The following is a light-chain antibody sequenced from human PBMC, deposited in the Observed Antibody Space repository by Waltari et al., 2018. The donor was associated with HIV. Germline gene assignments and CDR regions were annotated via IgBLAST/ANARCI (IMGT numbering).Light chain of an antibody. V-gene: IGLV6-57*01. J-gene: IGLJ3*02. CDR1: SGRIASNY. CDR2: EAN. Sequence: FMLTQPHSVSESPGKTVTISCTRTSGRIASNYVQWYQRRPGSSPTTVIYEANRRPSGVPDRFSGSIDSSSNSASLPISGLKTEDEADYYCQSDDRNKQVFGGGTKLSV. CDR3: QSDDRNKQV.